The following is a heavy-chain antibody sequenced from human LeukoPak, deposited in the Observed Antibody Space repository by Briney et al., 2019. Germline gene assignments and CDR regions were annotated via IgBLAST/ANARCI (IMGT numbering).Heavy chain of an antibody. CDR3: ARDRSLYGDYGNDAFDI. J-gene: IGHJ3*02. CDR1: GYTFTSYY. Sequence: GASVKVSCKASGYTFTSYYMHCVRQAPGQGLEWMGIINPSGGSTSYAQKFQGRVTMTRDTSTSTVYMELSSLRSEDTAVYYCARDRSLYGDYGNDAFDIWGQGTMVTVSS. CDR2: INPSGGST. D-gene: IGHD4-17*01. V-gene: IGHV1-46*01.